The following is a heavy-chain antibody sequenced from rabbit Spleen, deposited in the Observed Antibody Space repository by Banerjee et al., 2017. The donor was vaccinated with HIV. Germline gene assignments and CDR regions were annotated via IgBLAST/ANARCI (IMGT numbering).Heavy chain of an antibody. Sequence: LEESGGGLVKPGGTLTLTCTVSGFSFSSNWICWFRQAPGKGLEWIACIDTSNGDTDDANWPKGRYPITKTSSTTVVLEMTSLTGTDTATYFCARGLGYDTYDYESNLWGPGTLVTV. J-gene: IGHJ4*01. CDR3: ARGLGYDTYDYESNL. V-gene: IGHV1S45*01. CDR1: GFSFSSNW. D-gene: IGHD6-1*01. CDR2: IDTSNGDT.